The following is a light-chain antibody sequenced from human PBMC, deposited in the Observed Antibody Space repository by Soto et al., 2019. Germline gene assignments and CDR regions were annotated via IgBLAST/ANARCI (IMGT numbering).Light chain of an antibody. Sequence: EIVMTQSPATLSVSPGERATLSCRASQSVSSNLAWYQQKPGQAPRLLIYGASTRATGIPARFSGSGSGTEFTLTISSLQSEDFAVYYCQQRNSYPRTFGQGTKVEIK. CDR3: QQRNSYPRT. J-gene: IGKJ2*01. CDR2: GAS. V-gene: IGKV3-15*01. CDR1: QSVSSN.